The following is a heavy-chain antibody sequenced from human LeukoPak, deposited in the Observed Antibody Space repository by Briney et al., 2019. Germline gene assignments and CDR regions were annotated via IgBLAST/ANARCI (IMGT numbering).Heavy chain of an antibody. CDR2: INADGSIR. D-gene: IGHD5-24*01. CDR1: DFTIAHTW. V-gene: IGHV3-74*01. CDR3: ARSRDGTLDI. Sequence: GGSLRLSCVASDFTIAHTWVDWVRQAPGEGLVWVSSINADGSIRNYAESVKGRFTISRDTAKSTVFLQMNSLRVDDTAVSYCARSRDGTLDIWGQGAMVTVSS. J-gene: IGHJ3*02.